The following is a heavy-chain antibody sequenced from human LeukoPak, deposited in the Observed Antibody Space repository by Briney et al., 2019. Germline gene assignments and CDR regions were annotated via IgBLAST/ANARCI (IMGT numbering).Heavy chain of an antibody. J-gene: IGHJ4*02. CDR3: ARTRGYSSSPIRTPCFDY. CDR1: GFTFSSYS. Sequence: GGSLRLSCAASGFTFSSYSMNWVRQAPGKGLEWVSYISSSSSTIYYADSVKGRFTISRDNAKNSLYLQMNSLRAEDTAVYYCARTRGYSSSPIRTPCFDYWGQGTLVTVSS. CDR2: ISSSSSTI. V-gene: IGHV3-48*01. D-gene: IGHD6-6*01.